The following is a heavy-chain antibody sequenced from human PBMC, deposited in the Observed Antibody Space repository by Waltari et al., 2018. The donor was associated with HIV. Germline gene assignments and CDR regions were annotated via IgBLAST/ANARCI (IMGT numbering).Heavy chain of an antibody. CDR2: LNPEGRNT. Sequence: EVQLVESGGGLVQPGGSLRLSCAASGFTFSRYWMHWVRQTPGKGLVWVARLNPEGRNTGYADSVRGRFTISIDNAKSTLYLQMNSLKVEDMAVYYCVRGPNAWVGVDYWGPGTLVTVSS. CDR1: GFTFSRYW. J-gene: IGHJ4*02. V-gene: IGHV3-74*01. CDR3: VRGPNAWVGVDY. D-gene: IGHD3-10*01.